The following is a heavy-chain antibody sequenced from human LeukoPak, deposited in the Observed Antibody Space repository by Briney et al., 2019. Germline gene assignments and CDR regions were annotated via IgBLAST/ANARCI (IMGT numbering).Heavy chain of an antibody. D-gene: IGHD6-13*01. CDR2: INPSGTN. CDR1: GVSISDYY. V-gene: IGHV4-4*07. Sequence: PSETLSLTCSVSGVSISDYYWSWIRQPAGKGLEWIGRINPSGTNNYNPSLKSRVTMSIDTSNNQFSLKLSSVTAADTAVYYCASGEGGSSWSYFDYWGQGTLVTVSS. CDR3: ASGEGGSSWSYFDY. J-gene: IGHJ4*02.